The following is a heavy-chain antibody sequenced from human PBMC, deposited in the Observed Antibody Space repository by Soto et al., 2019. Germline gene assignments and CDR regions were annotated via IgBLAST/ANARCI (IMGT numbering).Heavy chain of an antibody. Sequence: PSETLSLTCTVSGGSISSGGYYWSWIRQHPGKGLEWIGYIYYSGSTYYNPSLKSRVTISVDTSKNQFSLKLSSVTAADTAVYYCARAAYPLGYCISTSCYLDYFDDWGQGTLVTVSS. D-gene: IGHD2-2*01. CDR2: IYYSGST. J-gene: IGHJ4*02. V-gene: IGHV4-31*03. CDR3: ARAAYPLGYCISTSCYLDYFDD. CDR1: GGSISSGGYY.